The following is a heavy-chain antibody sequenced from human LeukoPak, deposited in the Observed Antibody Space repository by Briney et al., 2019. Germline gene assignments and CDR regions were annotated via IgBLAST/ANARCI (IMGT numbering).Heavy chain of an antibody. CDR2: MYYTGST. CDR1: GGSINSGPYY. J-gene: IGHJ5*02. D-gene: IGHD5-12*01. V-gene: IGHV4-39*01. Sequence: SETLSLTCTVSGGSINSGPYYWGWIRQSPGKGLEWIGSMYYTGSTYYNLSLKSRITISVDTSKNQFSLKLSSVTAADTAVYYCARAWPEVGFDPWGQGTLVTVSS. CDR3: ARAWPEVGFDP.